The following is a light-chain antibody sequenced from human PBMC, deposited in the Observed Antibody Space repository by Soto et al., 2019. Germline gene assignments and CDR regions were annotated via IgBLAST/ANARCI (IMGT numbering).Light chain of an antibody. CDR1: SSDIGDYKY. CDR3: SSNTTSRSGV. Sequence: QSALTQPASVSGSPGQSITISCSGASSDIGDYKYVSWYQQHPGKAPKLMIYEVTNRPSGVSHRFSGSKSGNTASLTISGLQAEDEADYYCSSNTTSRSGVFGGGTQLTVL. CDR2: EVT. V-gene: IGLV2-14*01. J-gene: IGLJ3*02.